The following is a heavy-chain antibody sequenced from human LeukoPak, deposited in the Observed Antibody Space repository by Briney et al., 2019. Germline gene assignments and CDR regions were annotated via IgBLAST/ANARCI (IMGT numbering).Heavy chain of an antibody. CDR2: ISWDGGST. D-gene: IGHD4-17*01. CDR1: GFTFSTYA. V-gene: IGHV3-43*02. Sequence: GGSLRLSCAASGFTFSTYAMSWVRQAPGKGLEWVSLISWDGGSTYYADSVKGRFTISRDNSKNSLYLQMNSLRTEDTALYYCAKDLHGDYHSAAFDIWGQGTMVTVSS. J-gene: IGHJ3*02. CDR3: AKDLHGDYHSAAFDI.